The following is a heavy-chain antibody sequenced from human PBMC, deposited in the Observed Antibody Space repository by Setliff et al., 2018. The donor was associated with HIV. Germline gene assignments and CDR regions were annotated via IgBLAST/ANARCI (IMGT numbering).Heavy chain of an antibody. CDR1: GYTFFDYY. CDR2: INPNSGDT. CDR3: VRVVDTAAFDI. J-gene: IGHJ3*02. D-gene: IGHD5-18*01. V-gene: IGHV1-2*02. Sequence: ASVKVSCKASGYTFFDYYIHWVRQAPGKGLEWMGCINPNSGDTKYPQEFLGRVTMTRDLSINTAYMDLTRLKSDDTAVYYCVRVVDTAAFDIWGQGTMVTVSS.